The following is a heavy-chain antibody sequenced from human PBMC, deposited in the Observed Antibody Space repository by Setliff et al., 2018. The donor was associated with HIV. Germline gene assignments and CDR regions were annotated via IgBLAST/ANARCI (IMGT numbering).Heavy chain of an antibody. CDR3: ARGGSGAMVTLFDY. Sequence: GGSLRLSCAASGFTFNTYSMNWVRQAPGKGLEWVSPISSDSRYIYYADSVKGRFTISRDNAKNSLYLQMNSLRAEDTAVYYCARGGSGAMVTLFDYWGQGTLVTVSS. CDR2: ISSDSRYI. J-gene: IGHJ4*02. D-gene: IGHD5-18*01. V-gene: IGHV3-21*01. CDR1: GFTFNTYS.